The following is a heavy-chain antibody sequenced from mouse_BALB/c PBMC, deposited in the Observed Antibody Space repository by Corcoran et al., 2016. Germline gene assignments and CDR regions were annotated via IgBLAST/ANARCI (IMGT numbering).Heavy chain of an antibody. D-gene: IGHD4-1*01. J-gene: IGHJ4*01. CDR1: GYSFIGYY. V-gene: IGHV1S34*01. CDR3: ARRTGTGAMDY. Sequence: LVKTGASVKISCKASGYSFIGYYMHWVKQSHGKSLEWIGYISCYNGATSYNQKFKGKATFTVDTSSSTAYMQFNSLTSEDSAVYYCARRTGTGAMDYWGQGTSVTVSS. CDR2: ISCYNGAT.